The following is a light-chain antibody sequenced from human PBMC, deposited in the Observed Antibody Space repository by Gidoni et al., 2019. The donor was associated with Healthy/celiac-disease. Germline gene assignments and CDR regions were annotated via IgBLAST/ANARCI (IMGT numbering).Light chain of an antibody. V-gene: IGKV3-20*01. CDR3: QQYGSSPPWT. CDR2: GAS. Sequence: EVVLTQSPGTLSLSPGERATLSCRASQSVSSSYLAWYQQKPGQAPKLLNYGASSRATGIPDRFSGSGSGTDFTLTISRLEPEDFAVYYCQQYGSSPPWTFXQXTKVEIK. J-gene: IGKJ1*01. CDR1: QSVSSSY.